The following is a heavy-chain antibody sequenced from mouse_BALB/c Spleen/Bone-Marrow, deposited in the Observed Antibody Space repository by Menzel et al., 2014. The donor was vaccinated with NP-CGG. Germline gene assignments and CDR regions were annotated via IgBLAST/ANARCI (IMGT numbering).Heavy chain of an antibody. V-gene: IGHV14-3*02. CDR1: GFNIKDTY. J-gene: IGHJ1*01. D-gene: IGHD1-3*01. CDR3: ARQEFAIYWYFDV. CDR2: IDPANGNT. Sequence: EVKLVESGAELVKPGASVKLSCTASGFNIKDTYMHWVKQRPEQGLEWIGRIDPANGNTKYDPKLQDKATITADTSSNTVDLQLSSLTFEDTAVYYCARQEFAIYWYFDVWGAGTTVTVSS.